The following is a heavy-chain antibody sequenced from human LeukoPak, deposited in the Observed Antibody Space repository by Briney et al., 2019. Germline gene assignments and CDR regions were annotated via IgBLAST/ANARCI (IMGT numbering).Heavy chain of an antibody. CDR3: ARDSGDRTVDY. J-gene: IGHJ4*02. CDR2: IKPDGSEE. Sequence: GGSLRLSCAASGFRFSSWWMCWVRQAPERGLEWVANIKPDGSEEYYVDSVEGRFTISRDNAKNSLYLQMNSLGAEDTAVYYCARDSGDRTVDYWGQGTLVTVSS. V-gene: IGHV3-7*01. CDR1: GFRFSSWW. D-gene: IGHD3-10*01.